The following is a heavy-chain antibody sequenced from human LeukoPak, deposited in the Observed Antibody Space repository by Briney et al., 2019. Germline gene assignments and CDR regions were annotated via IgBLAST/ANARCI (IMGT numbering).Heavy chain of an antibody. CDR2: IHHSGST. D-gene: IGHD3-22*01. Sequence: SETLSLTCTVSGGSISSYYWSWIRQPPGKGLEWIGEIHHSGSTNYNPSLKSRVTISVDTSKNQFSLKLSSVTAADTAVYYCAREGDYDSSGYYFDYWGQGTLVTVSS. CDR1: GGSISSYY. V-gene: IGHV4-34*01. J-gene: IGHJ4*02. CDR3: AREGDYDSSGYYFDY.